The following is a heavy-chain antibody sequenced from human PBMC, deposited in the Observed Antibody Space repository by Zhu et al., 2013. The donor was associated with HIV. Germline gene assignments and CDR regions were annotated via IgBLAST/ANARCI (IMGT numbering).Heavy chain of an antibody. CDR2: ISAYNGNT. D-gene: IGHD3-3*01. V-gene: IGHV1-18*01. CDR1: GYTFTSYG. J-gene: IGHJ6*02. CDR3: ARPPRYYDFGXGYYPTWLENGMDV. Sequence: QVQLVQSGAEVKKPGASVKVSCKASGYTFTSYGISWVRQAPGQGLEWMGWISAYNGNTNYAQKLQGRVTMTTDTSTSTAYMELRSLRSEDTAVYYCARPPRYYDFGXGYYPTWLENGMDVWGRRDRRSPSP.